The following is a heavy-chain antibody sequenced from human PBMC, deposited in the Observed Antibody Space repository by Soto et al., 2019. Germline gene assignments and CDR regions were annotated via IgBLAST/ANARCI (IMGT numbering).Heavy chain of an antibody. V-gene: IGHV4-30-4*01. CDR1: GGSISSGDYY. J-gene: IGHJ4*02. D-gene: IGHD3-10*01. CDR2: IYYSGTT. Sequence: SETLSLTCTVSGGSISSGDYYWSWIRQPPGKGLEWIGYIYYSGTTYYNPSLKSRVTISVDTSKNQISLKLSSVTAADTAVYYCASGVADTFDYWGEGTLVTISS. CDR3: ASGVADTFDY.